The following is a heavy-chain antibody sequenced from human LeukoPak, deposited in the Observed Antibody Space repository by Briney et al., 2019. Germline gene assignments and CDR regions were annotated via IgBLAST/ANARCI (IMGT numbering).Heavy chain of an antibody. Sequence: GGSLRLSCAASGFTVSSNYMSWVRQAPGKGLEWVSVIYSGGSTYYADSVKGRFTISRDNSKNTLYLQMNSLRVEDTAVYYCAKDPERAMVRGVTYFDYWGQGTLVTVSS. CDR2: IYSGGST. CDR1: GFTVSSNY. D-gene: IGHD3-10*01. CDR3: AKDPERAMVRGVTYFDY. V-gene: IGHV3-66*01. J-gene: IGHJ4*02.